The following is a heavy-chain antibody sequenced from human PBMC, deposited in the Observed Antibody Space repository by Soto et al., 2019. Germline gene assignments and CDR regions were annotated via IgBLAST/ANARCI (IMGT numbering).Heavy chain of an antibody. Sequence: GESLKISCKGSGYSFTTYWLAWVRQMPGKGLEYMGIIFPGDSDTRYSPSFQGQVTISADKSISTAYLQWTSLKASDTAIYYCARARVSTPRLEVPFDVWGQGTMVTVS. CDR1: GYSFTTYW. D-gene: IGHD5-12*01. V-gene: IGHV5-51*01. CDR2: IFPGDSDT. J-gene: IGHJ3*01. CDR3: ARARVSTPRLEVPFDV.